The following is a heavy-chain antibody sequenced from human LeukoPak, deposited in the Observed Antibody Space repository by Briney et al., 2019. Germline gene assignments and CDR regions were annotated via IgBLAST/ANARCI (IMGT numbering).Heavy chain of an antibody. CDR3: ARDIVATYYYGMDV. Sequence: GGSLRLSCAASGFTFSSYSMNWVRQAPGEGLEWVSSISSSSSYIYYADSVKGRFTISRDNAKNSLYLQMNSLRAEDTAVYYCARDIVATYYYGMDVWGQGTTVTVSS. CDR2: ISSSSSYI. J-gene: IGHJ6*02. D-gene: IGHD5-12*01. V-gene: IGHV3-21*01. CDR1: GFTFSSYS.